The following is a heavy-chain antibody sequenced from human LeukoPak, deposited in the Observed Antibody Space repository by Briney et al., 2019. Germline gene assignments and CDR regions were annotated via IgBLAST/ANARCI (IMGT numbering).Heavy chain of an antibody. J-gene: IGHJ5*02. CDR3: ARDLIAAAGTTWFDP. CDR1: GYTFNSYG. D-gene: IGHD6-13*01. V-gene: IGHV1-18*01. CDR2: ISADNDNT. Sequence: ASVKVSCKASGYTFNSYGVNWVRQAPGQGLEWMGWISADNDNTNYARKFQGRVTMTTDTSTSTVYMELSSLRSEDTAVYYCARDLIAAAGTTWFDPWGQGTLVTVSS.